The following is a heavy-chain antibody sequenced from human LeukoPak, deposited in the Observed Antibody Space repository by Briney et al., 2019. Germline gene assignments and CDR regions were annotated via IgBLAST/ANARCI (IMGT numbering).Heavy chain of an antibody. CDR1: GYSISSGYY. J-gene: IGHJ3*01. CDR2: IYYSGST. CDR3: ARARDFDWLHHDAIDV. Sequence: SETLSLTCTVSGYSISSGYYWGWPRQPPGKGLGWIGIIYYSGSTYYTPSLKSRVTISVDTSKNQFSLKLSSVTAADTAVYYCARARDFDWLHHDAIDVWGQGTMVTVSS. V-gene: IGHV4-38-2*02. D-gene: IGHD3-9*01.